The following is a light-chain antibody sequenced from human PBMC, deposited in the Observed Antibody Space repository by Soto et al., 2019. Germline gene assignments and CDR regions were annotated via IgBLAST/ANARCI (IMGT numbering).Light chain of an antibody. V-gene: IGLV2-14*01. CDR2: EVS. Sequence: QSVLTQPASVSGSPGQSITISCTGTSSDVGGYNFVSWYQQHPGEAPKLMIYEVSNRPSGVSSRFSGSKSGNTASLTISGLQAEDEADYYCSSYTSSSTRVFGTGTQGHRP. CDR3: SSYTSSSTRV. CDR1: SSDVGGYNF. J-gene: IGLJ1*01.